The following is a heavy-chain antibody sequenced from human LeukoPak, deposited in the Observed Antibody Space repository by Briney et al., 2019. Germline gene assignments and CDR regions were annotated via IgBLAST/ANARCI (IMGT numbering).Heavy chain of an antibody. Sequence: GGSLRLSCAASGFTVSSNYMSWVRQAPGKGLEWVSVIYSGGSTYYADSVKGRFIISRHNSKNTLYLQMDSLRAEDTAVYYCARASPYYYGSGSYYGYYFDYWGQGTLVTVSS. CDR1: GFTVSSNY. CDR3: ARASPYYYGSGSYYGYYFDY. D-gene: IGHD3-10*01. CDR2: IYSGGST. J-gene: IGHJ4*02. V-gene: IGHV3-53*04.